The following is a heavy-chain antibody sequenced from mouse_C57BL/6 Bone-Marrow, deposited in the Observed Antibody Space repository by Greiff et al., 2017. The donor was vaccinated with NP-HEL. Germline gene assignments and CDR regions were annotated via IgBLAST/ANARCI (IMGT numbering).Heavy chain of an antibody. CDR2: INPNNGGT. CDR1: GYTFTDYY. CDR3: AREVVYDGYYEAMDY. J-gene: IGHJ4*01. Sequence: EVQLQQSGPELVKPGASVKISCKASGYTFTDYYMNWVKQSHGKSLEWIGDINPNNGGTSYNQKFKGKATLTVDKSSSTAYMELRSLTSEDSAVYYCAREVVYDGYYEAMDYWGQGTSVTVSS. V-gene: IGHV1-26*01. D-gene: IGHD2-3*01.